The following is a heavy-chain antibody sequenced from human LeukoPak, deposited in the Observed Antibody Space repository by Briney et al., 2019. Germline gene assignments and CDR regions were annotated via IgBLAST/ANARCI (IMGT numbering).Heavy chain of an antibody. D-gene: IGHD3-22*01. Sequence: PSETLSLTCTVSCGSISSGGYYWSRIRQHPGKGLEWIGYIHYSGDTYYSPSLKSRLTISVDTSKNQFSLRLRSVTAAATAVYYCARVVAYDSTGYYLYYFDYWGQGTLVTVAA. V-gene: IGHV4-31*03. CDR3: ARVVAYDSTGYYLYYFDY. J-gene: IGHJ4*02. CDR2: IHYSGDT. CDR1: CGSISSGGYY.